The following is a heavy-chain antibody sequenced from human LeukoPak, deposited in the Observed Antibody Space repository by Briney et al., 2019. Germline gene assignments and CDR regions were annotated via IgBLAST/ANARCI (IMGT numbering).Heavy chain of an antibody. D-gene: IGHD6-19*01. CDR1: GFTFSDYN. V-gene: IGHV3-30*18. J-gene: IGHJ4*02. Sequence: PGGSLRLSCAASGFTFSDYNMHWVRQAPGKGLEWVAVISYDGSNKYYADSVKGRFTIFRDNSKNTLYLQMNSLTDEDTAVYYCAKVRWDNSGWYYLDSWGQGTLVTVSS. CDR3: AKVRWDNSGWYYLDS. CDR2: ISYDGSNK.